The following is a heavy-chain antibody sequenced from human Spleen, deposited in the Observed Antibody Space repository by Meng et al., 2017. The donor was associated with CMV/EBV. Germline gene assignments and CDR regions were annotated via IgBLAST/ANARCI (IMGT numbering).Heavy chain of an antibody. CDR2: ISWNSGTV. Sequence: GGSLRLSCAASGFTFDDYAMHWVRQAPGKGLEWVSGISWNSGTVGYADSVKGRFTISRDNAKNSLYLQMNRLRAEDTAVYYCARDRPYYYYGMDVWGQGTTVTVSS. V-gene: IGHV3-9*01. CDR3: ARDRPYYYYGMDV. CDR1: GFTFDDYA. J-gene: IGHJ6*02.